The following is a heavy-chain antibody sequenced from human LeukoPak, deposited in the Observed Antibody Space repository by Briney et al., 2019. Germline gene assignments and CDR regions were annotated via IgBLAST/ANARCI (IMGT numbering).Heavy chain of an antibody. D-gene: IGHD1-26*01. Sequence: GESLKISCKGSGYSFTNSWIGWVRQMPGKGLEWMGIIYLGDSDVRYSPSLQGQVTISADKSISSAYLQWSSLKVSGTAMYYCARHGGRYSHSIDSWGQGTLVTVSS. V-gene: IGHV5-51*01. CDR2: IYLGDSDV. J-gene: IGHJ4*02. CDR1: GYSFTNSW. CDR3: ARHGGRYSHSIDS.